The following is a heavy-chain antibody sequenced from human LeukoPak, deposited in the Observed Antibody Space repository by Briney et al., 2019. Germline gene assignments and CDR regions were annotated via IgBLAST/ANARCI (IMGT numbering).Heavy chain of an antibody. CDR3: ATRGHSSSWYYFDY. J-gene: IGHJ4*02. D-gene: IGHD6-13*01. Sequence: TGGSMRLSCAASGFTFDDYAMHWVREAPGKGLEWVSLISGDGGSTYYADSVKGRFTISRDNSKNSLYLQMISLRTEDTALYYCATRGHSSSWYYFDYWGQGTLVTVSS. V-gene: IGHV3-43*02. CDR1: GFTFDDYA. CDR2: ISGDGGST.